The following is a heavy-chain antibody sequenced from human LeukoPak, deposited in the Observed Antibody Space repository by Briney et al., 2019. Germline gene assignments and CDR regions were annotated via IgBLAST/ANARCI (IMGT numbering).Heavy chain of an antibody. CDR2: IKTEAGGGTA. V-gene: IGHV3-15*01. CDR3: TTVHSSGWYEFDY. D-gene: IGHD6-19*01. J-gene: IGHJ4*02. CDR1: GFTFNKAW. Sequence: GGSLRLSCAASGFTFNKAWMSWVRQAPGNGLEWVGRIKTEAGGGTADYAAPVRGRFTISRDDSKNTLYLQVNSLKTEDTAVYYCTTVHSSGWYEFDYWGQGTLVTVSS.